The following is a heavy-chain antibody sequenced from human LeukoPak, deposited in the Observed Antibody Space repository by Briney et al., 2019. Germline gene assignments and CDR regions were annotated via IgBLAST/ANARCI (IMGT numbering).Heavy chain of an antibody. D-gene: IGHD6-19*01. CDR3: ARDRGSSGWTEFLDNWFDP. CDR2: ISSSSSYI. V-gene: IGHV3-21*01. CDR1: GFTFSSYS. J-gene: IGHJ5*02. Sequence: PGGSLRLSCAASGFTFSSYSMNWVRQAPGKGLEWVSSISSSSSYIYYADSVKGRFTISGDNAKNSLYLQMNSLRAEDTAVYYCARDRGSSGWTEFLDNWFDPWGQGTLVTVSS.